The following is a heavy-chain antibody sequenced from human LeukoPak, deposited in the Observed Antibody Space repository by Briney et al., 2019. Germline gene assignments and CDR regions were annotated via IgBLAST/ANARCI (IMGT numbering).Heavy chain of an antibody. Sequence: SQTLSLTCTVSGGSISSDLYYWNWIRQPAGKGLEWIGRFYNSGRTNFNPSLKSRDTISADTSKNQFSLKLRSVTRADKAVYYCARGDLKSDWLDPWGQGTLVIVST. CDR1: GGSISSDLYY. CDR2: FYNSGRT. CDR3: ARGDLKSDWLDP. D-gene: IGHD3-3*01. J-gene: IGHJ5*02. V-gene: IGHV4-61*02.